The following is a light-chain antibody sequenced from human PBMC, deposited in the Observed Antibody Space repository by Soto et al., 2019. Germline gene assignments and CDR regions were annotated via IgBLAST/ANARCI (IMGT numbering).Light chain of an antibody. Sequence: DIQMTQSPSTLSGSVGDRVTITCRASQTISSWLAWYQQKPGKAPKLLIYDASSLESGVPSRFSGSGSGTEFTLTISGLQSEDFAVYYCQQYNDWPSITFGQGTRLEIK. J-gene: IGKJ5*01. V-gene: IGKV1-5*01. CDR2: DAS. CDR1: QTISSW. CDR3: QQYNDWPSIT.